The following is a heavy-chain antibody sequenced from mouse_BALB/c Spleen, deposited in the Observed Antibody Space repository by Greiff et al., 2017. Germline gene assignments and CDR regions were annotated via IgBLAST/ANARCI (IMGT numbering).Heavy chain of an antibody. CDR1: GYTFTSYW. V-gene: IGHV1-7*01. D-gene: IGHD2-1*01. J-gene: IGHJ4*01. CDR2: INPSTGYT. Sequence: VQLQQSGAELAKPGASVKMSCKASGYTFTSYWMHWVKQRPGQGLEWIGYINPSTGYTEYNQKFKDKATLTADKSSSTAYMQLSSLTSEDSAVYYCARGGNLYYYAMDYWGQGTSVTVSS. CDR3: ARGGNLYYYAMDY.